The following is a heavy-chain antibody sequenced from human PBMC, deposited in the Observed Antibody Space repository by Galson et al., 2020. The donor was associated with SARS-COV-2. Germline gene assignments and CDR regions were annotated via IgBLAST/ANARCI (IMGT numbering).Heavy chain of an antibody. CDR1: GYTLTELS. V-gene: IGHV1-24*01. CDR3: ATGFVVRGVITQYYYYYGMDV. D-gene: IGHD3-10*01. J-gene: IGHJ6*02. CDR2: FDPEDGET. Sequence: ASVKVSCKVSGYTLTELSMHWVRQASGKGLEWMGGFDPEDGETIYAQKFQGRVTMTEDTSTDTAYMELSSLRSEDTAVYYCATGFVVRGVITQYYYYYGMDVWGQGTTVTVSS.